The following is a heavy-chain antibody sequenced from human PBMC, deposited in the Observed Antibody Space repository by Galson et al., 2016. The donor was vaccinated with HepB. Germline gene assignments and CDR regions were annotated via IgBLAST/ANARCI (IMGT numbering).Heavy chain of an antibody. CDR2: TYYEYKWYR. CDR1: GDSVSSNSAA. CDR3: ARNYYGSGGYYTLFDY. V-gene: IGHV6-1*01. Sequence: CAISGDSVSSNSAAWNWIRQSPSRGLEWLGRTYYEYKWYRDYAVSVESRIAINADTSKNQFSLQLDSVTPEDTALYYCARNYYGSGGYYTLFDYWGQGTPGTASA. D-gene: IGHD3-10*01. J-gene: IGHJ4*02.